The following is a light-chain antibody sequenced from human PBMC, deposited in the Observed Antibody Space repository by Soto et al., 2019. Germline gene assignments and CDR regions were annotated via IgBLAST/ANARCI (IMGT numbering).Light chain of an antibody. V-gene: IGKV3-11*01. CDR1: QSISNF. CDR2: DAS. Sequence: EIVLTQSPATLSLSPGERATLSCRASQSISNFLAWYQQKPGQAPRLLIYDASNRAAGIPARFSGSGSGTDFTLTISSLEPEDFAVYYCQQYYSTPRALTFGGGTKVEIK. CDR3: QQYYSTPRALT. J-gene: IGKJ4*01.